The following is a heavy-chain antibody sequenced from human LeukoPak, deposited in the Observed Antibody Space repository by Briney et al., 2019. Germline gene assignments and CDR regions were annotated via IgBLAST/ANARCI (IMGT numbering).Heavy chain of an antibody. J-gene: IGHJ3*02. Sequence: GGSLRLSCAASGFTFTSYAMSWVRQAPGKGLEWVSVISGSGGSTYYADSVKGRFTISRDNSKNTLYLQMNSLRAEDTAVYYCARMGIAGTYDAFGIRGQGIMVTVSS. V-gene: IGHV3-23*01. CDR1: GFTFTSYA. D-gene: IGHD6-13*01. CDR3: ARMGIAGTYDAFGI. CDR2: ISGSGGST.